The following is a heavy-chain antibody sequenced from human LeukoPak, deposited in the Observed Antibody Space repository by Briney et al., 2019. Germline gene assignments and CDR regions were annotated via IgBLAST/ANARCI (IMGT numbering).Heavy chain of an antibody. D-gene: IGHD4-23*01. Sequence: GGSLRLSCAASGFTFSSYSMNWVRQAPGKGLEWVSSISSSSSYIYYADSMKGRFTISRDNAKNSLYLQMNSLRAEDTAVYYCARQGDYGGNSVESHFQHWGQGTLVTVSS. V-gene: IGHV3-21*01. CDR1: GFTFSSYS. J-gene: IGHJ1*01. CDR3: ARQGDYGGNSVESHFQH. CDR2: ISSSSSYI.